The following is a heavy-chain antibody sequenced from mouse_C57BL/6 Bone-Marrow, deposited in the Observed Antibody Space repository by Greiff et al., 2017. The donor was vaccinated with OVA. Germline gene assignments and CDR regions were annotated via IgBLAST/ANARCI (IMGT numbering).Heavy chain of an antibody. CDR1: GFLLTSYG. CDR3: ARRLFLDV. Sequence: VQRVESGPGLVQPSQSLSITCTVSGFLLTSYGVHWVRQSPGKGLEWLGVIWSGGSTDYNAAFISRLSISKDNSKSQVFFKMNSLQADDTAIYYCARRLFLDVWGTGTTVTVSS. J-gene: IGHJ1*03. V-gene: IGHV2-2*01. CDR2: IWSGGST.